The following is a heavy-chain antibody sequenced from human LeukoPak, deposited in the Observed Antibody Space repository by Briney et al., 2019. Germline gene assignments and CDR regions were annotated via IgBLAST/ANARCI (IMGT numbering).Heavy chain of an antibody. D-gene: IGHD6-6*01. J-gene: IGHJ4*02. CDR1: GFTFSSYA. CDR2: ISSNGGGR. CDR3: VKGCEYSNGCYDY. V-gene: IGHV3-64D*08. Sequence: GGSLRLSCSASGFTFSSYAMHWVRQAPGKGLECVSAISSNGGGRYYADSVKGRFTISRDNSKNTLYLQMSSLRAEDTAVYYCVKGCEYSNGCYDYWGQGTLVTVSS.